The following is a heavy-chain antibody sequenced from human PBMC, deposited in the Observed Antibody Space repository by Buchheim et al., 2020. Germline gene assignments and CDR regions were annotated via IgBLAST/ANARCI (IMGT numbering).Heavy chain of an antibody. D-gene: IGHD6-13*01. CDR1: GFTFTEYA. CDR2: INAGNGET. Sequence: QVQLVQSGAEVKKPGASVKVSCKASGFTFTEYAILWVRQASGQRLEWMGRINAGNGETRYLQKFQDSVTITRDTSASTSYMELSSLISEDTALYYCARAAIAATVDYWGQGTL. J-gene: IGHJ4*02. CDR3: ARAAIAATVDY. V-gene: IGHV1-3*01.